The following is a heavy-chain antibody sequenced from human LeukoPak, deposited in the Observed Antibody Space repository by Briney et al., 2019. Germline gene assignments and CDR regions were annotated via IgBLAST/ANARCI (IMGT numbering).Heavy chain of an antibody. CDR2: IYHSGST. CDR3: AREYGYYDILTGYSELYYFDY. J-gene: IGHJ4*02. Sequence: PGGSLRLSCAASGFTFSSYRMNWVRQAPGKGLEWIGSIYHSGSTYYNPSLKSRVTISVDTSKNQFSLKLSSVTAADTAVYYCAREYGYYDILTGYSELYYFDYWGQGTLVTVSS. CDR1: GFTFSSYR. D-gene: IGHD3-9*01. V-gene: IGHV4-38-2*02.